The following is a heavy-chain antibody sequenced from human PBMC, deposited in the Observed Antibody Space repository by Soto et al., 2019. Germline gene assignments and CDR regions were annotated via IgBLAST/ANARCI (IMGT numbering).Heavy chain of an antibody. CDR3: TRDLNHDTGP. Sequence: EVQLVESGGGLVQPGGSLRLSCAASGFTFSGYWMTWVRQAPGKGLEGVANINPDGSEEYYVDSVKGRFTISRDNAKNSVYLQMNSLRGEDTALYYCTRDLNHDTGPWGQGTQVTVSS. CDR2: INPDGSEE. D-gene: IGHD2-8*02. CDR1: GFTFSGYW. J-gene: IGHJ5*02. V-gene: IGHV3-7*04.